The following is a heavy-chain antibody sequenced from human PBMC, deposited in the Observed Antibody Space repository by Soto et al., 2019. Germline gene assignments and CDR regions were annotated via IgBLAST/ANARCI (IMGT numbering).Heavy chain of an antibody. Sequence: SETLSLTCTVSGGSISSYYWSWIRQPPGKGLEWIGYIYYSGSTNYNPSLKSRVTISVDTSKNQFSLKLSSVTAADTAVYYCARNSVDIVATINYYYYMDVWGKGTTVTVSS. CDR1: GGSISSYY. J-gene: IGHJ6*03. CDR2: IYYSGST. CDR3: ARNSVDIVATINYYYYMDV. V-gene: IGHV4-59*01. D-gene: IGHD5-12*01.